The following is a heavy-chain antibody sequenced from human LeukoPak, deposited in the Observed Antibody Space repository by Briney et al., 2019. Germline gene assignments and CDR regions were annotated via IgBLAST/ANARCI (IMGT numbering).Heavy chain of an antibody. CDR3: AKDGYCSGGSCYLWYFDY. Sequence: PGGSLRLSCAASGFTFSSYAMSWVRQAPGKGLEWVSRISDSGGSTYYADSVKGRFTISRDNSKNTLYLQMNSLRAEDTAVYYCAKDGYCSGGSCYLWYFDYWGQGTLVTVSS. D-gene: IGHD2-15*01. CDR1: GFTFSSYA. CDR2: ISDSGGST. J-gene: IGHJ4*02. V-gene: IGHV3-23*01.